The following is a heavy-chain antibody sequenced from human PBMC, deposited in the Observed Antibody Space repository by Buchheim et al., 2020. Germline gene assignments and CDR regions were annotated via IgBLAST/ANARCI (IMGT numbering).Heavy chain of an antibody. J-gene: IGHJ6*02. V-gene: IGHV1-2*02. CDR1: GYTFTGYY. CDR3: AEAHYYYDSSGNYYYYGMDV. CDR2: INPNSGGT. D-gene: IGHD3-22*01. Sequence: QVQLVQSGAEVKKPGASVKVSCKASGYTFTGYYMHWVRQAPGQGLEWMGWINPNSGGTNYAQKFQGRVTMNRDTSIRTAYMELSRLRSDDTAVYYCAEAHYYYDSSGNYYYYGMDVWGQGTT.